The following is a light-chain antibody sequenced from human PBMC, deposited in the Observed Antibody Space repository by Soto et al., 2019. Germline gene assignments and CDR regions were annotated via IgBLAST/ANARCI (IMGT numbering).Light chain of an antibody. Sequence: DIQMTQSPSTLSASVGDRVTITCRASQSISSWLAWYQQKPGKAPKLLIYDASSLESGVPSRFSGSGSGTEGTLTISSLPPDDFATYYCQQYNSYPWTFGQGTKVEIK. CDR2: DAS. V-gene: IGKV1-5*01. J-gene: IGKJ1*01. CDR1: QSISSW. CDR3: QQYNSYPWT.